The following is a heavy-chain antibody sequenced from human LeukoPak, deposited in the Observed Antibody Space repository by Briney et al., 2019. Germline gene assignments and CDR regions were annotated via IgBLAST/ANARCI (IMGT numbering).Heavy chain of an antibody. J-gene: IGHJ4*02. V-gene: IGHV3-30*02. CDR2: IRYDGGNK. CDR1: GGTFSSYG. Sequence: GGALRVSCAASGGTFSSYGMHWVRQAPGKGLGWVAFIRYDGGNKYYADSVKGRFTISRDNSKNTLYLQMNSLRAEDTAVYYCAKDRVTCSTTSCYSVGGNFDYWGQGTLVTVSS. CDR3: AKDRVTCSTTSCYSVGGNFDY. D-gene: IGHD2-2*01.